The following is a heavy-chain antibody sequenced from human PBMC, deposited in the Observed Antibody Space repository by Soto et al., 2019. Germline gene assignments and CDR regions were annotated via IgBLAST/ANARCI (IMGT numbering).Heavy chain of an antibody. J-gene: IGHJ4*02. CDR2: ISYDGSNK. CDR3: ARDRALRLSPYYFDY. Sequence: PGGSLRLSCAASGFTFSSYSMNWVRQPPGKGLEWVAVISYDGSNKYYADSVKGRFTISRDNSKNMLYLQMNSLRAEDTAVYYCARDRALRLSPYYFDYWGQGTLVTVSS. CDR1: GFTFSSYS. D-gene: IGHD4-17*01. V-gene: IGHV3-30*03.